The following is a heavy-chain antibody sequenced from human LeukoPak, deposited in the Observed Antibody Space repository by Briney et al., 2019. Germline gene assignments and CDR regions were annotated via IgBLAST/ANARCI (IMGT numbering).Heavy chain of an antibody. CDR2: IEKDGSEE. Sequence: PGGALLLSCSASGFSFSNNWLSWVRQEPGKGREGGANIEKDGSEEDYVDSVKGRFTISRDNAKNSLYLQMNSLRAEDTAVYYCARGSYSYGHLNWFDPWGQGTLVTVSS. CDR3: ARGSYSYGHLNWFDP. CDR1: GFSFSNNW. J-gene: IGHJ5*02. V-gene: IGHV3-7*05. D-gene: IGHD5-18*01.